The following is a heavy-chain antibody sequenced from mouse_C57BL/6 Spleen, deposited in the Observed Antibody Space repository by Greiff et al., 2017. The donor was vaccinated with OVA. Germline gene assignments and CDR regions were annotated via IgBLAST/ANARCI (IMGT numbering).Heavy chain of an antibody. J-gene: IGHJ4*01. D-gene: IGHD4-1*01. CDR2: IWSGGST. CDR3: ARVELGREAMDY. CDR1: GFSLTSYG. V-gene: IGHV2-2*01. Sequence: VQGVESGPGLVQPSQSLSITCTVSGFSLTSYGVHWVRQSPGTGLEWLGVIWSGGSTDYNAAFISRLSISKDNSKSQVFFKMNSLQADDTAIYYCARVELGREAMDYWGQGTSVTVSS.